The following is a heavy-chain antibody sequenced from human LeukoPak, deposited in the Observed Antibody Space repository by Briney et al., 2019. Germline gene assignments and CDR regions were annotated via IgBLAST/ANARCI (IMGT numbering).Heavy chain of an antibody. J-gene: IGHJ4*02. D-gene: IGHD1-26*01. V-gene: IGHV2-70*04. Sequence: SGPTLVNPTQTLTLTCTFSGFSLSTSGMRVGWIRQPPGKALEWLARIDWDDDKFYSTSLKTRLTISKDTSKNQVVLTMTNMDPVDTATYYCARTKRNSGTYYFDYWGQGTLVTVSS. CDR2: IDWDDDK. CDR1: GFSLSTSGMR. CDR3: ARTKRNSGTYYFDY.